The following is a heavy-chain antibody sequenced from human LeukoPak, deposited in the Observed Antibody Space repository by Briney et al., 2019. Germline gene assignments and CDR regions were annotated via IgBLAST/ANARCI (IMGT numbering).Heavy chain of an antibody. D-gene: IGHD3-22*01. Sequence: PSETLSLTCTVSGGSISSYYWSWIRQPVGKGLEWIGRIYTSGSTNYNPSLKSRVTMSVDTSKNQFSLKLSSVTAADTAVYYCARDIYYYDSSGYYRFDYWGQGTLVTVSS. CDR2: IYTSGST. V-gene: IGHV4-4*07. CDR3: ARDIYYYDSSGYYRFDY. J-gene: IGHJ4*02. CDR1: GGSISSYY.